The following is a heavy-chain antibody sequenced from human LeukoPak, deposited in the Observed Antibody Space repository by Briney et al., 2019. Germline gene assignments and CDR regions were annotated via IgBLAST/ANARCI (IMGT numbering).Heavy chain of an antibody. V-gene: IGHV1-46*01. J-gene: IGHJ6*03. CDR3: ARRVYGSGSYYIGPRHYYYMDV. CDR2: INPSGGST. D-gene: IGHD3-10*01. CDR1: GYTFTSYY. Sequence: GASVKVSCKASGYTFTSYYMHWVRQAPGQGLEWMGIINPSGGSTSYAQKFQGRVTMTRDMSTSTVYMELSSLRSEDTAVYYCARRVYGSGSYYIGPRHYYYMDVWGKGTTVTISS.